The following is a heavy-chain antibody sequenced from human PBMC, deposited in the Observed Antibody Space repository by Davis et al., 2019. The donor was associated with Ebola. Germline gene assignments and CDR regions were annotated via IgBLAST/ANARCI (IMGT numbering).Heavy chain of an antibody. CDR1: GFTFSSYG. J-gene: IGHJ4*02. V-gene: IGHV3-33*08. CDR3: ARERYGSGSYYFDY. Sequence: GESLKISCAASGFTFSSYGMHWVRQAPGKGLEWVADIWYDGSNKYYADSVKGRFTISRDNAKNSLYLQMNSLRAEDTAVYYCARERYGSGSYYFDYWGQGTLVTVSS. CDR2: IWYDGSNK. D-gene: IGHD3-10*01.